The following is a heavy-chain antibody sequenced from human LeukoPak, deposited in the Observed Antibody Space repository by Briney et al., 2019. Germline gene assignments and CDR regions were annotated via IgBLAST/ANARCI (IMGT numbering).Heavy chain of an antibody. CDR2: INHSGST. V-gene: IGHV4-34*01. CDR3: AAIVVVPAANDAFDI. Sequence: SETLSLTCAVYGRSFSGYYWSWIRQPPGKGLEWIGEINHSGSTNYNPSLKSRVTISVDTSKNQFSLKLSSVTAADTAVYYCAAIVVVPAANDAFDIWGQGTMVTVSS. D-gene: IGHD2-2*01. J-gene: IGHJ3*02. CDR1: GRSFSGYY.